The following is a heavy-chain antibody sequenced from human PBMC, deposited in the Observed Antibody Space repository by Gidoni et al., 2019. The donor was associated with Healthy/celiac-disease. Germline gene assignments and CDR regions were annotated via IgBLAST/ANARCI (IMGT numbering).Heavy chain of an antibody. CDR3: VKDITLGDYLYYFQH. Sequence: EVQLVESGGGLVQPGGSLRLSCSASGFTFSSDAMHWVRQAQGKGLEYVSAISRNGGSKYYADSVKGRFTISRDNSKNTLYLQMSSLRAEDTAVYYCVKDITLGDYLYYFQHWGQGTLVTVSS. V-gene: IGHV3-64D*06. D-gene: IGHD4-17*01. CDR1: GFTFSSDA. J-gene: IGHJ1*01. CDR2: ISRNGGSK.